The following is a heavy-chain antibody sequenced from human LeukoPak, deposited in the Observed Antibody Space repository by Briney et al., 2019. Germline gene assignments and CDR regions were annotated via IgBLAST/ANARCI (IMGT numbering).Heavy chain of an antibody. CDR3: ARDGACSGSFNFDY. Sequence: GGSLRLSCAASGFTFSSYSMNWVRQAPGKGLEWVSYISPGSSTIYYADSVKGRFTISRDNAKNSLYLQMNSLRDDDTAVYYCARDGACSGSFNFDYWGQGTLVTVSS. J-gene: IGHJ4*02. V-gene: IGHV3-48*02. CDR2: ISPGSSTI. CDR1: GFTFSSYS. D-gene: IGHD1-26*01.